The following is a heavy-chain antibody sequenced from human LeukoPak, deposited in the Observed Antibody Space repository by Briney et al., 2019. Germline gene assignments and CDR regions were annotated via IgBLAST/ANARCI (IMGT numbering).Heavy chain of an antibody. V-gene: IGHV3-21*01. CDR2: ISSSSYI. CDR3: ARGETIVGASQFDY. Sequence: GGSLRLSCAASGFTFSSYSMNWVRQAPGKGLEWVSSISSSSYIYYADSVKGRFTISRDNAKNSLYLQMNSLRAEDTAVYYCARGETIVGASQFDYWGQGTLVTVSS. D-gene: IGHD1-26*01. J-gene: IGHJ4*02. CDR1: GFTFSSYS.